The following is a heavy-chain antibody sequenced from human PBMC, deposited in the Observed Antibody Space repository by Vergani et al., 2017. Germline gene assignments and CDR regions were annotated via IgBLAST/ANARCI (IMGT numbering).Heavy chain of an antibody. CDR2: IYYSGST. Sequence: QVQLQESGPGLVKPSETLSLTCTVSGSSISNYFWNWIRQPPGKGLEWIGYIYYSGSTNYNPSLKSRVTISVDTSKNQFSLKLSSVTAADTAVYYCARGGYSYGSFWFDPWGQGTLVTVSS. CDR1: GSSISNYF. CDR3: ARGGYSYGSFWFDP. V-gene: IGHV4-59*01. D-gene: IGHD5-18*01. J-gene: IGHJ5*02.